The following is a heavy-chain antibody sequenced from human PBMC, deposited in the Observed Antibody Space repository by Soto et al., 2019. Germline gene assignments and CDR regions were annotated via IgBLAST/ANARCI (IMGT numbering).Heavy chain of an antibody. Sequence: SETLSLTCAVSGGSISSGGYSWSWIRQPPGKGLEWIGYIYHSGSTYYNPSLKSRVTISVDRSKNQFSLKLSSVTAADTAVYYCARSITGTTPWFDPWGQGTLVTVSS. CDR1: GGSISSGGYS. V-gene: IGHV4-30-2*01. D-gene: IGHD1-7*01. CDR2: IYHSGST. J-gene: IGHJ5*02. CDR3: ARSITGTTPWFDP.